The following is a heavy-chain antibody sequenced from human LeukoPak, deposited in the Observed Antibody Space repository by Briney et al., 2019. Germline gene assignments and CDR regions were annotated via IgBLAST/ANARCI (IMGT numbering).Heavy chain of an antibody. CDR1: GFTFSSYD. D-gene: IGHD3-16*01. V-gene: IGHV3-7*03. CDR2: INHNGNVN. CDR3: ARGGGLDV. J-gene: IGHJ6*02. Sequence: PGGSLRLSCAASGFTFSSYDMHWVRQAPGKGLEWVASINHNGNVNYYVDSVKGRFTISRDNAKNSLYLQMSNLRAEDTAVYFCARGGGLDVWGQGATVTVSS.